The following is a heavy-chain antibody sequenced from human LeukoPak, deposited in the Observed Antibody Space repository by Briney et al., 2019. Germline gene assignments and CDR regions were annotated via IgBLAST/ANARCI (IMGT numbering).Heavy chain of an antibody. CDR2: IKEDATVK. V-gene: IGHV3-7*01. CDR1: GFSFSSTW. CDR3: TRNEI. J-gene: IGHJ4*02. Sequence: GGSLRLSCAGSGFSFSSTWMSWVRQAPGKELEWVASIKEDATVKDYVSSVKGRFTVSRDNTKNSLFLQMNSLRVEDTAMYYCTRNEIWGQGTLVTVSS.